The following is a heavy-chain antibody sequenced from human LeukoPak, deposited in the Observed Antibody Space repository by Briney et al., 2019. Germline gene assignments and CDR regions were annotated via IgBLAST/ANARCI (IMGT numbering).Heavy chain of an antibody. CDR2: ISSSSSYI. CDR1: GFTFSSYS. V-gene: IGHV3-21*04. J-gene: IGHJ4*02. CDR3: AAYSSGFGRSSN. Sequence: GGSLRLSCAASGFTFSSYSMNWVRQAPGKGLEWVSSISSSSSYIYYAGSVKGRFTISRDNAKNSLYLQMNSLRAEDTAVYYCAAYSSGFGRSSNWGQGTLVTVSS. D-gene: IGHD6-19*01.